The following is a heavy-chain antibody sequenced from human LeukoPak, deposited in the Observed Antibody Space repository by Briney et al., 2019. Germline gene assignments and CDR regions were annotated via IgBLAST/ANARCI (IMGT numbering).Heavy chain of an antibody. CDR3: AKDNPGYYNSSGYYYPSVFDY. J-gene: IGHJ4*02. CDR1: GFTFSSYA. D-gene: IGHD3-22*01. V-gene: IGHV3-23*01. CDR2: ISGSGGST. Sequence: GGSLRLSCAASGFTFSSYAMSWVRQAPGKGLEWVSAISGSGGSTYYADSVKGRFTISRDNSKNTLYLQMNSLRAEDTAVYYCAKDNPGYYNSSGYYYPSVFDYWGQGTLVTVSS.